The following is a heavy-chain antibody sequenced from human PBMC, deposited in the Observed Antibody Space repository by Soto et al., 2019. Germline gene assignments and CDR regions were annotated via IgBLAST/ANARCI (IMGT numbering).Heavy chain of an antibody. J-gene: IGHJ4*02. CDR2: ISGYNAKT. D-gene: IGHD3-3*01. Sequence: QVQLVQSGADVKKPGASVKVSCKASGYTFTSYGISWVRQAPGQGLEWMGWISGYNAKTNYAQNFQARVTMTTDTSPKTAYMELTSLRSDDTAVYYCARGLFGVVITTPVDHWGQGTLVTVSS. V-gene: IGHV1-18*01. CDR1: GYTFTSYG. CDR3: ARGLFGVVITTPVDH.